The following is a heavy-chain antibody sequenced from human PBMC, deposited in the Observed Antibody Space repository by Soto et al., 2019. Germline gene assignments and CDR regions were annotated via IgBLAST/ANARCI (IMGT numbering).Heavy chain of an antibody. J-gene: IGHJ6*02. Sequence: QVQLVQSGGEVKKPGASVKVSCKASGYTFSSYGINWVRQAPGQGLEWLGWISPYDGNTKYAQILQGRVSMTTDTSTKTAYMEVRSLRSDDTAVYYSARGGYYDSSGSRNYHYYSMSVWGQGTTVTVSS. CDR1: GYTFSSYG. CDR3: ARGGYYDSSGSRNYHYYSMSV. CDR2: ISPYDGNT. D-gene: IGHD3-22*01. V-gene: IGHV1-18*01.